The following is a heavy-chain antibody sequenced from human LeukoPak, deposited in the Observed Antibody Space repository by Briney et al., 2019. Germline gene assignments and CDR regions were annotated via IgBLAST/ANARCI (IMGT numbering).Heavy chain of an antibody. Sequence: PGGSLRLSCAASGFTFSSYGMHWVRQAPGKGLEWVAFIRYDGSNKYYADSVKGRFTISRDNSKNTLYLQMNSLRAEDTAVYYCAKAGGSGSYYYYYMDVWGKGTTVTISS. V-gene: IGHV3-30*02. CDR1: GFTFSSYG. CDR2: IRYDGSNK. J-gene: IGHJ6*03. CDR3: AKAGGSGSYYYYYMDV. D-gene: IGHD3-10*01.